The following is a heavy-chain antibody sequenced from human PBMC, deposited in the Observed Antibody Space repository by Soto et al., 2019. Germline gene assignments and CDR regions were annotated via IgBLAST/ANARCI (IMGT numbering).Heavy chain of an antibody. V-gene: IGHV1-46*01. D-gene: IGHD3-3*01. CDR3: ARDLVTIFGVVNFGGMDV. J-gene: IGHJ6*02. CDR1: GYTFTSYY. Sequence: ASVKVSCKASGYTFTSYYMHWVRQAPGQGLEWMGIINPSGGSTSYAQKFQGRVTMTRDTSTSTVYMELSSLRSEDTAVYYCARDLVTIFGVVNFGGMDVWGQGTTVTVSS. CDR2: INPSGGST.